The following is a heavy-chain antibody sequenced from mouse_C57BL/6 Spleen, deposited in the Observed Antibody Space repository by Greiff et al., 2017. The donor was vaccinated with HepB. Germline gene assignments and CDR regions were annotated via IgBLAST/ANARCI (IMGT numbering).Heavy chain of an antibody. CDR3: AGWDDGFDY. V-gene: IGHV1-82*01. CDR2: IYPGDGDT. J-gene: IGHJ2*01. D-gene: IGHD4-1*01. Sequence: VQLQQSGPELVKPGASVKISCKASGYAFSSSWMNWVKQRPGKGLEWIGRIYPGDGDTNYNGKFKGKATLTADKSSSTAYMQLSSLTSEDSAVYFCAGWDDGFDYWGQGTTLTVSS. CDR1: GYAFSSSW.